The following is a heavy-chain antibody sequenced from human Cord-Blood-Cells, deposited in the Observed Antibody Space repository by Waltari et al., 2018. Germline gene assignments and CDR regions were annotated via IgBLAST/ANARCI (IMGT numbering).Heavy chain of an antibody. Sequence: QVQLVQSGAEVKKPGSSVKVSCKASGGTFSSYAISWVRQAPGQGLEWMGGIIPIFGTANYEQQLQGRVTITAHESTRTAYMELSSLRSEDTAVYYCAGGVASLYDSLTGYYKYNWFGPWGQGTLVTVSS. J-gene: IGHJ5*02. V-gene: IGHV1-69*01. D-gene: IGHD3-9*01. CDR1: GGTFSSYA. CDR3: AGGVASLYDSLTGYYKYNWFGP. CDR2: IIPIFGTA.